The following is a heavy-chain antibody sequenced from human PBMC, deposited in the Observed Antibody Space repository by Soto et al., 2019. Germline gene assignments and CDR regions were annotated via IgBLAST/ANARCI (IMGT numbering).Heavy chain of an antibody. J-gene: IGHJ5*02. V-gene: IGHV4-61*01. D-gene: IGHD3-22*01. Sequence: SETLSLTCTVSGGSVSSGSYYWTWIRRPPGKGLEWIGYIYYSGSTNYNPSLKSRVTISVDTSKNQFSLKLSSVTAADTAVYYCARDESRLYFYDSSGYYGNWFDPWGQGTLVTVSS. CDR3: ARDESRLYFYDSSGYYGNWFDP. CDR2: IYYSGST. CDR1: GGSVSSGSYY.